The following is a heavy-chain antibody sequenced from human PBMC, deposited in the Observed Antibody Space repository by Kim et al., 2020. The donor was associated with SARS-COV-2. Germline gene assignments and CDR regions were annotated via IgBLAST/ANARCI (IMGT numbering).Heavy chain of an antibody. CDR3: ARHVEVGATLNYFDY. V-gene: IGHV4-39*01. J-gene: IGHJ4*02. CDR1: GGSISSSSYY. Sequence: SETLSLTCTVSGGSISSSSYYWGWIRQPPGKGLEWIGSIYYSGSTYYNPSLKSRVTISVDTSKNQFSLKLSSVTAADTAVYYCARHVEVGATLNYFDYWGQGTLVTVSS. D-gene: IGHD1-26*01. CDR2: IYYSGST.